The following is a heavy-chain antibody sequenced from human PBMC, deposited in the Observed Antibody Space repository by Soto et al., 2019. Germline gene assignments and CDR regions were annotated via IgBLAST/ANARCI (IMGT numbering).Heavy chain of an antibody. CDR1: GYTFTSYW. Sequence: EVQLVQSGAEVKKPGESLKISCKGSGYTFTSYWIGWVRQMPGKGLEWMGMIYVGDSDTRYSPAFQGQVTISADKSVSHAYLQWSSLKASDTAMYYCLIAAAGTRYFPHWGQGTLVTVSS. J-gene: IGHJ1*01. V-gene: IGHV5-51*01. CDR2: IYVGDSDT. D-gene: IGHD6-13*01. CDR3: LIAAAGTRYFPH.